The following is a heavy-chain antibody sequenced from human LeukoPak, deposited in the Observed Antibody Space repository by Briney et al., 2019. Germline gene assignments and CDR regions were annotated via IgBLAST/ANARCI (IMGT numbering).Heavy chain of an antibody. V-gene: IGHV1-18*01. J-gene: IGHJ4*02. CDR1: GHTFTRYG. Sequence: ASVKVSCKASGHTFTRYGISWVRQAPGQGLEWMGWISVYNGNTNYAQKLQGRVTMTTDTSTSAAYMELRRLRSDDTAVYYCAREDHYDSSGTCFDYWGQGTLVTVSS. CDR2: ISVYNGNT. D-gene: IGHD3-22*01. CDR3: AREDHYDSSGTCFDY.